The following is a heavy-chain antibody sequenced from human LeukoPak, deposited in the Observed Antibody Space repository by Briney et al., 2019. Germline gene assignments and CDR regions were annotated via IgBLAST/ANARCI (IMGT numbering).Heavy chain of an antibody. D-gene: IGHD1-1*01. V-gene: IGHV1-46*01. CDR3: ARDITIGTTRFDP. CDR2: INPNSGST. Sequence: GASVKVSCKASGYTFTSYYMHWVRQAPGQGLEWMGIINPNSGSTTYAQRFQGRVTVTRDTSTSTVYMELSRLRPEDTAVYYCARDITIGTTRFDPWGQGTLVTVSP. J-gene: IGHJ5*02. CDR1: GYTFTSYY.